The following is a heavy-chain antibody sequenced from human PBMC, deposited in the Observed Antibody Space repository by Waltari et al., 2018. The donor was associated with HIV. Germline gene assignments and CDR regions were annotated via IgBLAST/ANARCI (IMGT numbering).Heavy chain of an antibody. CDR1: GASLRSDSPH. J-gene: IGHJ5*02. V-gene: IGHV4-39*01. CDR2: IYDSGIT. CDR3: ASGSFGSFDH. D-gene: IGHD3-16*01. Sequence: QLQLQESGPGLVKPSETLSLTCTVSGASLRSDSPHWAWIRQPPGGGLEWIGTIYDSGITDYNRSIKGRVTIALDMSSNQFSRELNSVTAADTAVYYCASGSFGSFDHWGQASLVTVSS.